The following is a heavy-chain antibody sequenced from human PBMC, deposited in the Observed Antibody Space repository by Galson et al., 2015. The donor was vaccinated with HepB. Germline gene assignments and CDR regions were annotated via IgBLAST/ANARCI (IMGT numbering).Heavy chain of an antibody. V-gene: IGHV3-13*04. CDR3: VREGPSWNFDL. CDR2: LGTGDDA. J-gene: IGHJ2*01. CDR1: GFTFTTYD. Sequence: SLRLSCAASGFTFTTYDFHWVRQVTGKGLEWVSALGTGDDAYYSDSVKGRFTISRENAKNSLYLQMNSLTAGDTAVYYCVREGPSWNFDLWGRGTLVTVSS.